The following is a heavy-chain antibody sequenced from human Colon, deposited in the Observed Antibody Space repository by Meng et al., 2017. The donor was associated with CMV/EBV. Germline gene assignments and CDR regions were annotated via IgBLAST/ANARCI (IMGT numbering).Heavy chain of an antibody. J-gene: IGHJ5*02. CDR1: GYAFMNCS. D-gene: IGHD1-26*01. CDR2: ISDYNGHT. Sequence: CQSSGYAFMNCSVNWVRQAPGRGLEWVAWISDYNGHTTYAKKFQGRVTMTTDTSTSTAYMEMRTLGSDDTAVYYCARWDLGSNLFDPWGQGTLVTVSS. CDR3: ARWDLGSNLFDP. V-gene: IGHV1-18*01.